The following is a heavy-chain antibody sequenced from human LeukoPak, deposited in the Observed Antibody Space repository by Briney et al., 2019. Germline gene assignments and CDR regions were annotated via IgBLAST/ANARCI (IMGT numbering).Heavy chain of an antibody. J-gene: IGHJ4*01. Sequence: GGSLRLSCAASGFTFSSYGMHWVRQAPGKGLEWAAVISYDGSNKYYADSVKGRFTISRDNSKNTLYLQMNTLRGEDTAVYYCAKGQTSGWYTDFDYWGQGTLVTVSS. CDR3: AKGQTSGWYTDFDY. D-gene: IGHD6-19*01. V-gene: IGHV3-30*18. CDR1: GFTFSSYG. CDR2: ISYDGSNK.